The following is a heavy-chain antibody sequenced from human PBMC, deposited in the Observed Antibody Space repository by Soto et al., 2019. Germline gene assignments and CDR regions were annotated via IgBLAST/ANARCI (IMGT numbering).Heavy chain of an antibody. Sequence: PSETLSLTCTVSGGSISSSSYYWGWIRQPPGKGLEWIGSIYYSGSTYYNPSLKSRVTISVDTSKNQFSLKLSSVTAADTAVYYCARRYYGSGSYYMDYWGQGTLVTAPQ. J-gene: IGHJ4*02. CDR2: IYYSGST. CDR3: ARRYYGSGSYYMDY. V-gene: IGHV4-39*01. D-gene: IGHD3-10*01. CDR1: GGSISSSSYY.